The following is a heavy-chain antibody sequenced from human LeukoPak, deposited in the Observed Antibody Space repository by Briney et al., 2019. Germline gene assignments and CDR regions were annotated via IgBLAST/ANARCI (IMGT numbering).Heavy chain of an antibody. CDR2: INSDGSST. J-gene: IGHJ4*02. Sequence: GGSLRLSCAASGFTFSSYWMSWVRQAPGKGLVWVSRINSDGSSTSYADSVKGRFTISRDNSKNTLYLQMDSLSAEDTAVYYCARAGSQSHVDAAMGFCNYWGQGTLVTVSS. CDR3: ARAGSQSHVDAAMGFCNY. D-gene: IGHD5-18*01. V-gene: IGHV3-74*01. CDR1: GFTFSSYW.